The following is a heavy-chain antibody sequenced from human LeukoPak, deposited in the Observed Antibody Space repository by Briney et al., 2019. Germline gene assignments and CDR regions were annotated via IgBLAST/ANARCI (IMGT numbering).Heavy chain of an antibody. J-gene: IGHJ4*02. CDR3: ARGTDGYSYGQFDY. Sequence: ASVKVSCKASGYTFTGYYMRWVRQAPGKGLEWMGRINPNNGGTNYAQKFQGRVTMTGDTSISTAYMELSRLRSDDTAVYYCARGTDGYSYGQFDYWGQGTLVTVPS. CDR1: GYTFTGYY. V-gene: IGHV1-2*06. D-gene: IGHD5-18*01. CDR2: INPNNGGT.